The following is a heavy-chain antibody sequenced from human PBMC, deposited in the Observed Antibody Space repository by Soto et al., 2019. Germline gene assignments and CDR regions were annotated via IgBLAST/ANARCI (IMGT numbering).Heavy chain of an antibody. CDR1: GGTFSSYA. J-gene: IGHJ6*02. CDR3: ARAHCSGGSCYSEPDYDGMDV. V-gene: IGHV1-69*12. Sequence: QVQLVQSGAEVKKPGSSVKVSCKASGGTFSSYAISWVRQAPGQGLEWMGGIIPIFGTANYAQKFRGRVTITADESTSTAYMELSSLRSEGTAVYYSARAHCSGGSCYSEPDYDGMDVWGQGTTVTVSS. D-gene: IGHD2-15*01. CDR2: IIPIFGTA.